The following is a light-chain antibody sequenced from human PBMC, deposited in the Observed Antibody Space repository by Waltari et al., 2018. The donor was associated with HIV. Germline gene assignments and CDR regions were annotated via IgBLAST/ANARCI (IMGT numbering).Light chain of an antibody. J-gene: IGLJ2*01. V-gene: IGLV2-11*01. CDR3: CSYTGTYTFV. CDR2: EVN. Sequence: QSALTQPRSVSGSPGQSVTISCSGASSDVGGYNYVSWYKQHPGKAPKVMMYEVNKLPSGVPDRFSGSKSGNTASLTISGLQAEDEADYYCCSYTGTYTFVFGGGTKLTVL. CDR1: SSDVGGYNY.